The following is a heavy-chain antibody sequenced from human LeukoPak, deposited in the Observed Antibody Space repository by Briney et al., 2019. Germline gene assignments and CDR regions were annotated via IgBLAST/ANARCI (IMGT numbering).Heavy chain of an antibody. CDR1: GGSISNFY. CDR3: ARGGNYYDSSGYPDY. CDR2: IYYSGST. D-gene: IGHD3-22*01. J-gene: IGHJ4*02. V-gene: IGHV4-59*06. Sequence: SETLSLTCTVSGGSISNFYWSWIRQHPGKGLEWIGYIYYSGSTYYNPSLKSRVTISVDTSKNQFSLKLSSVTAADTAVYYCARGGNYYDSSGYPDYWGQGTLVTVSS.